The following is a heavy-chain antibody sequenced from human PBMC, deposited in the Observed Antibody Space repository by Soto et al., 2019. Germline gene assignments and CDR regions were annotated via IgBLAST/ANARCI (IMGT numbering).Heavy chain of an antibody. J-gene: IGHJ4*02. CDR2: IEQDGSEK. CDR3: AREQPYGDYVPLDY. CDR1: GFNFSSYW. V-gene: IGHV3-7*01. D-gene: IGHD4-17*01. Sequence: GGSLRLSCAASGFNFSSYWMSWVRQAPGKGLEWVANIEQDGSEKYYVDSVKGRFTISRDNAKNSLYLQMNSLRAEDTVVYYCAREQPYGDYVPLDYWGQGTLVTVSS.